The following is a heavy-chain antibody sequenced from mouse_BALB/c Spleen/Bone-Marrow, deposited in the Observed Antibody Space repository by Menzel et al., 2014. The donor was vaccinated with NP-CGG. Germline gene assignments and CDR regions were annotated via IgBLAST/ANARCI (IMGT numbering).Heavy chain of an antibody. V-gene: IGHV1-80*01. CDR2: IYPGDGDT. D-gene: IGHD2-2*01. Sequence: VQRVESGAELVRPGSSVKISCKASGYAFGSYWMSWVKQRPGQGLEWIGQIYPGDGDTNYNGKFKGKATLTADKSSSTAYMQLSSLTSEDSAVYFCARWLPAMDYWGQGTSVTVSS. J-gene: IGHJ4*01. CDR3: ARWLPAMDY. CDR1: GYAFGSYW.